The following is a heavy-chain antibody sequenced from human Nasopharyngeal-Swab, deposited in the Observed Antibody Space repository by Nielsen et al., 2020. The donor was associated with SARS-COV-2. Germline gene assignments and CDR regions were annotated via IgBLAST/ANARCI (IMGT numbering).Heavy chain of an antibody. Sequence: LRLSCTVSGGSISSGDYCWSWIRQPPGKGLEWIGYIYYSGSTYYNPSLKSRVTISVDTSKNQFSLKLSSVTAADTAVYYCARVYYYYYYMDVWGKGTTVTVSS. J-gene: IGHJ6*03. CDR1: GGSISSGDYC. CDR2: IYYSGST. V-gene: IGHV4-30-4*01. CDR3: ARVYYYYYYMDV.